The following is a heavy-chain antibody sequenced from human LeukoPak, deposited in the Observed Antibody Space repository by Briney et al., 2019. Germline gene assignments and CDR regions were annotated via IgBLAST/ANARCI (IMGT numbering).Heavy chain of an antibody. J-gene: IGHJ5*02. CDR2: ISWNSGNI. CDR1: GFTFDDYA. CDR3: AKGTGYSYGNNRFDP. D-gene: IGHD5-18*01. V-gene: IGHV3-9*01. Sequence: GGSLRLSCAVSGFTFDDYAMHWVRQVPGKGLEWVSGISWNSGNIGYAASVTGRFTISRDNAKNSLYLQMNSLRAEDTALYYCAKGTGYSYGNNRFDPWGQGTLVTVSS.